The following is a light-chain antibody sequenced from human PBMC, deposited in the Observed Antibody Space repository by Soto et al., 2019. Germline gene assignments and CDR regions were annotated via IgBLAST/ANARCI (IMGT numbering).Light chain of an antibody. CDR3: TAYTSENRRYA. Sequence: QSVLTQPASVSGSPGQSITISCTGTSSDVGAYTSVSWYQQHPGKAPKLMIYEVSNRSSGVSNRFSGSKSANTASLTISGLQAEDEAHHYCTAYTSENRRYAFGIGTKLTV. J-gene: IGLJ1*01. CDR2: EVS. V-gene: IGLV2-14*01. CDR1: SSDVGAYTS.